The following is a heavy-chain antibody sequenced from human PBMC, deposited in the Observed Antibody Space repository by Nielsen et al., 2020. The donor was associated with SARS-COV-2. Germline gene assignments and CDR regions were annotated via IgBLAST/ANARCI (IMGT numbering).Heavy chain of an antibody. CDR2: ISSSSSYI. CDR3: AREEDTAMVYY. CDR1: GFPFSSYE. V-gene: IGHV3-21*01. D-gene: IGHD5-18*01. Sequence: GGSLRLSCAASGFPFSSYEMNWVRQAPGKGLEWVSSISSSSSYIYYADSVKGRFTISRDNAKNSLYLQMNSLRAEDTAVYYCAREEDTAMVYYWGQGTLVTVSS. J-gene: IGHJ4*02.